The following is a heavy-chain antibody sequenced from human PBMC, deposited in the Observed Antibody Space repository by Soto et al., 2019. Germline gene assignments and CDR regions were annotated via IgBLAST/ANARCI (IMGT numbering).Heavy chain of an antibody. CDR1: EFTFSTYW. CDR3: ARGWGYFDSSGFPYLYAMDV. D-gene: IGHD3-22*01. V-gene: IGHV3-7*01. CDR2: IKEDGSEK. J-gene: IGHJ6*02. Sequence: GGSLRLSCAASEFTFSTYWMSWVRQAPGKGLEWVANIKEDGSEKYYVDSVEGRFTISRDNAKNSLYLQMTSLRAEDTALYYCARGWGYFDSSGFPYLYAMDVWGQGTTVTVSS.